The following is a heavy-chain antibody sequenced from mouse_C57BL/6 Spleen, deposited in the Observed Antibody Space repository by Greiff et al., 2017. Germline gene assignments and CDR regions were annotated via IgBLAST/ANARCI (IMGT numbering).Heavy chain of an antibody. Sequence: QVQLKECGPGILQPSQTLSLTCSFSGFSLSTFGMGVGWIRQPSGKGLEWLAHIWWDDDKYYNPALKSRLTISKDTSKNQVFLKIANVDTADTATYYCARIRILYYGSSYDAMDYWGQGTSVTVSS. V-gene: IGHV8-8*01. CDR1: GFSLSTFGMG. D-gene: IGHD1-1*01. CDR2: IWWDDDK. CDR3: ARIRILYYGSSYDAMDY. J-gene: IGHJ4*01.